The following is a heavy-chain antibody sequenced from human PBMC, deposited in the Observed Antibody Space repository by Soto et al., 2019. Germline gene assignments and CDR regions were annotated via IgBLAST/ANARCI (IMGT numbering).Heavy chain of an antibody. J-gene: IGHJ3*02. CDR1: GLIISDSA. CDR3: TRISSDALDI. V-gene: IGHV3-73*02. CDR2: IRSRGDNYAT. Sequence: DVQLAESGGGLVQPGGSLKLSCAASGLIISDSAIHWVRQASGKGLEWVARIRSRGDNYATAYAASVKGRFTISRDDSKKTAYLQLNSLKTEDTAMYYCTRISSDALDIWGQGTMVTVSS.